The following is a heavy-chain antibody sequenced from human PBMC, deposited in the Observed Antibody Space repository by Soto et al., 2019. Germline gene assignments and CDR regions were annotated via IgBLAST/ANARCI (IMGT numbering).Heavy chain of an antibody. Sequence: PGGSLRLSCTTSGFTFDNFAMSWVRQAPGRGLEWVSAISGGGGGKYYADSVKGRFIIARDNSKNTVYLEVNGLRTEDTAVYYCAKDVHYDSSGGLDYWGQGTLVTVSS. D-gene: IGHD3-22*01. CDR1: GFTFDNFA. CDR3: AKDVHYDSSGGLDY. V-gene: IGHV3-23*01. J-gene: IGHJ4*02. CDR2: ISGGGGGK.